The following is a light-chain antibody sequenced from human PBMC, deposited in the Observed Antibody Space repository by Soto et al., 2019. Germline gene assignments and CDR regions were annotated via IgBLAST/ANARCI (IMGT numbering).Light chain of an antibody. CDR3: HQRQSWPRT. Sequence: SVLTQSTATPSSFPGDRVRLSCRASQAVNTRLAWYQHKPGQAPRLLIYLTSNRAAGIPARFSGSGSETDFTLTISDVEPEDFAVYYCHQRQSWPRTFGQGTKVDI. V-gene: IGKV3-11*01. CDR2: LTS. J-gene: IGKJ1*01. CDR1: QAVNTR.